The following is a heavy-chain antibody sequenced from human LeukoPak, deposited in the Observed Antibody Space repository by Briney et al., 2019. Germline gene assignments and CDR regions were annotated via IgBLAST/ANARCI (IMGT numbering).Heavy chain of an antibody. CDR2: ISAYNGNT. Sequence: GESLKISCKGSGYTFTSYGISWVRQAPGQGLEWMGWISAYNGNTNYAQKLQGRVTMTTDTSTSTAYMELRSLRSDDTAVYYCARPTRDYGGKGHYFDYWGQGTLVTVSS. CDR1: GYTFTSYG. D-gene: IGHD4-23*01. J-gene: IGHJ4*02. CDR3: ARPTRDYGGKGHYFDY. V-gene: IGHV1-18*01.